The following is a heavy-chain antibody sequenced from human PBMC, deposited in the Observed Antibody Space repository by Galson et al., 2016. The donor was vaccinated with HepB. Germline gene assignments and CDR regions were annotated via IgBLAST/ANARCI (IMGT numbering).Heavy chain of an antibody. CDR1: GYAFTRYG. V-gene: IGHV1-18*01. Sequence: SCKASGYAFTRYGISWVRQAPGQGLEWMGWISTYNGNTNYAQNLQGRVNMTTDTSTSTAYMELRSLRSDDTAVYYCARGEGIAVAETRLYYYAMDVWGQGTTVTVSS. CDR2: ISTYNGNT. D-gene: IGHD6-19*01. J-gene: IGHJ6*02. CDR3: ARGEGIAVAETRLYYYAMDV.